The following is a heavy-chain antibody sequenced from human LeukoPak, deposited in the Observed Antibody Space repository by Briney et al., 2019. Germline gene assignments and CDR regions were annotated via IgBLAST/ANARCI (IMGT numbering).Heavy chain of an antibody. CDR1: GYTFTSYG. Sequence: ASVKVSCKASGYTFTSYGISWVRQAPGQGLEWMGIINPSGGSTSYAQKFQGRVTMTRDTSTSTVYMELSSLRSEDTAVYYCARAGDSSGYYSSSFDYWGQGTLVTVSS. J-gene: IGHJ4*02. V-gene: IGHV1-46*01. D-gene: IGHD3-22*01. CDR3: ARAGDSSGYYSSSFDY. CDR2: INPSGGST.